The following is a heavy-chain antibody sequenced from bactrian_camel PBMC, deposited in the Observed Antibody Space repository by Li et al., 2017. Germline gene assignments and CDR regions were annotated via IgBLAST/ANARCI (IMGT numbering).Heavy chain of an antibody. CDR2: IARGGST. Sequence: QVQLVESGGGSVQAGGSLRLSCAFSEDTNRNYYMGWFRHLPGSEREGVAAIARGGSTTYADSVKGRFTISKDYAKNNLYLQMNTLKPEDTAVYYCAADPTPQWLVLPGRECADFRYWGQGTQVTVS. D-gene: IGHD6*01. J-gene: IGHJ6*01. CDR1: EDTNRNYY. V-gene: IGHV3S53*01. CDR3: AADPTPQWLVLPGRECADFRY.